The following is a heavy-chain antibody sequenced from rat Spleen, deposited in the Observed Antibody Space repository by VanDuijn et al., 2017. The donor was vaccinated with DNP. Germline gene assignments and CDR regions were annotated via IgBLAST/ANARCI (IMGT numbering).Heavy chain of an antibody. D-gene: IGHD1-1*01. J-gene: IGHJ4*01. CDR3: ARLRLEWEVRAMDA. CDR1: GFTFNNYW. V-gene: IGHV5-31*01. CDR2: ITSGDPHT. Sequence: EVQLVESGGDLVQPGRSLNLSCVASGFTFNNYWMTWIRQVPGKGLEWVASITSGDPHTYYPDSVKGRFTISRDNAKSTLYLQMDSLRSEDTATYYCARLRLEWEVRAMDAWGQGTSVTVSS.